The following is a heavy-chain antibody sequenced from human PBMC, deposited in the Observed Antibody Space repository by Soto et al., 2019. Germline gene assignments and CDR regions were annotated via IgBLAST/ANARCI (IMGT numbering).Heavy chain of an antibody. CDR2: ISWNSDRI. Sequence: EVQLVESGGGLVQPGRSLRLSCAASGFTFDDYDMHWVRQAPGKGLEWVSGISWNSDRIGYADSVKGRFTISRDNAKISLYLQMNSLRAEDTALYYCAKDLGPATAFDIWGQGTVVTVSS. D-gene: IGHD2-15*01. V-gene: IGHV3-9*01. J-gene: IGHJ3*02. CDR1: GFTFDDYD. CDR3: AKDLGPATAFDI.